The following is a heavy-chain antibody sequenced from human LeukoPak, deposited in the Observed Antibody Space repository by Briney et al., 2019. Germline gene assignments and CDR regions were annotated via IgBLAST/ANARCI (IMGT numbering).Heavy chain of an antibody. Sequence: SETLSLTCTVSGGSISSGSYYWSWIRQPPGKGLEWIGFIYYSGNTNYNPSLKSRVTISVDTSKNQFSLKLSSMTAADTAVYYCARGALLWFGDRMEYYFDYWGQGTLLTVSS. CDR2: IYYSGNT. CDR1: GGSISSGSYY. D-gene: IGHD3-10*01. CDR3: ARGALLWFGDRMEYYFDY. V-gene: IGHV4-61*01. J-gene: IGHJ4*02.